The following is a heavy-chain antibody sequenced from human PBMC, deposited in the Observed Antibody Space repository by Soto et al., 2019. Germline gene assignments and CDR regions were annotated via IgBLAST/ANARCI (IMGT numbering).Heavy chain of an antibody. D-gene: IGHD1-26*01. Sequence: GGSLRLSCAASGFTVSSYYMSWVRQAPGKGLEWVSVVYSTGSTYYADSVRGRFTISRDISKNMIYLQMDSLRAEDTAVYYCAREGMGFGYWGQGTLVTVSS. J-gene: IGHJ4*02. CDR2: VYSTGST. CDR3: AREGMGFGY. V-gene: IGHV3-53*01. CDR1: GFTVSSYY.